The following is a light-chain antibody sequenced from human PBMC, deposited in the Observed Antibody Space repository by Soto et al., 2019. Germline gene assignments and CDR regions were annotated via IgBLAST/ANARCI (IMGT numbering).Light chain of an antibody. Sequence: EIVLTQSPGTLSLSPGERATLPCRASQSVSSSYLAWYQQKPGQAPRLLIYGASSRATGIPDRFSGSGSGTDFTLTISRLESEDFAVYYCQQYGSSPRTFGQGTKVDI. CDR2: GAS. V-gene: IGKV3-20*01. CDR3: QQYGSSPRT. J-gene: IGKJ1*01. CDR1: QSVSSSY.